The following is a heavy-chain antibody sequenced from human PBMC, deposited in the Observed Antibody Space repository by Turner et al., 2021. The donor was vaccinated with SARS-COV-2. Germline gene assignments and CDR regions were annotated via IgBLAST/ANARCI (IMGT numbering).Heavy chain of an antibody. CDR3: ARATYLLGYCANGVCYPDY. J-gene: IGHJ4*02. CDR2: TSYDGSNI. CDR1: GFTFSSYA. D-gene: IGHD2-8*01. V-gene: IGHV3-30-3*01. Sequence: QVQLVESGGGVVQPGRSLRLSCAASGFTFSSYAMHWVRQAPGKGLEWVAVTSYDGSNIYYADSVKGRFTISRDNSKNTLYLQMNSLRAEDTAVYYCARATYLLGYCANGVCYPDYWGQGTLVTVSS.